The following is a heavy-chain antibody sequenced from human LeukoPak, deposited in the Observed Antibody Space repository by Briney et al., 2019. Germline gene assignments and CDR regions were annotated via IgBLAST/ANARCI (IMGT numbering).Heavy chain of an antibody. CDR2: ISSSSSYI. J-gene: IGHJ4*02. CDR3: AREKSPASIAVAEGY. V-gene: IGHV3-21*01. CDR1: GFTFSSYS. Sequence: GGSLRLSCAASGFTFSSYSVNWVRQAPGKGLEWVSSISSSSSYIYYADSVKGRFTISRDNAKNSLYLQMNSLRAEDTAVYYCAREKSPASIAVAEGYWGQGTLVTVSS. D-gene: IGHD6-19*01.